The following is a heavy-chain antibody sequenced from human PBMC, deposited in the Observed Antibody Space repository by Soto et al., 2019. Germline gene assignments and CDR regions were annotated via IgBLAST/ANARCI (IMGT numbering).Heavy chain of an antibody. D-gene: IGHD6-13*01. CDR1: GYTFTGYA. CDR2: INADNGNT. J-gene: IGHJ6*02. Sequence: EASVKVSCKASGYTFTGYAMHWVRQAPGQRLEWMGWINADNGNTKYSQKFQGRVTITRNTSISTAYMELSSLRSEDTAVYYCARRVYSSSWYYYYYYGMDVWGQGTTVTVSS. V-gene: IGHV1-3*01. CDR3: ARRVYSSSWYYYYYYGMDV.